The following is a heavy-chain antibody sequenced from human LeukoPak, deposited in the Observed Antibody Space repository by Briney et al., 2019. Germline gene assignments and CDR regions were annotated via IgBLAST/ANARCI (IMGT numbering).Heavy chain of an antibody. D-gene: IGHD2-2*02. J-gene: IGHJ4*02. CDR1: GFSLNTRAVA. CDR3: AHMGDCTTTRCYISDY. CDR2: IYWNDDK. Sequence: SGPTLVNPTQTLTVTCTFSGFSLNTRAVAVGWIRQPPGKALEWLALIYWNDDKDYSPSLKSRLTITKDTSKNQVVLRVTNMEPVDTGTYFCAHMGDCTTTRCYISDYWGQGTLVTVSS. V-gene: IGHV2-5*01.